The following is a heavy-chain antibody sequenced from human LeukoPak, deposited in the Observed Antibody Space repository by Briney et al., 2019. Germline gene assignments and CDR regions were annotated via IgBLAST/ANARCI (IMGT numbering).Heavy chain of an antibody. CDR3: ARGPLYAMYNWFDP. V-gene: IGHV1-69*06. D-gene: IGHD2-2*02. Sequence: ASVKVSCKASGGTFSSYATSWVRQAPGQGLEWMGGIIPIFGTANYAQKFQGRVTITADKSTSTAYMELSSLRSEDTAVYYCARGPLYAMYNWFDPWGQGTLVTVSS. J-gene: IGHJ5*02. CDR1: GGTFSSYA. CDR2: IIPIFGTA.